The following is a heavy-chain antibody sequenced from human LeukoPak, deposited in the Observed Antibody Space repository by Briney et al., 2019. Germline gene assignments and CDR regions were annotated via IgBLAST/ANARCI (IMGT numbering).Heavy chain of an antibody. Sequence: PGGSLRLSCAASGFTFDDYGMCWVRHAPGKGLEWVSGINWNGCRTGYADSVRGRFTFSRDNAKNSMNLQMNSLRAEDTALYYCARDTPRCDDDILTGYSHPILWGQGTLVTVSS. D-gene: IGHD3-9*01. CDR1: GFTFDDYG. V-gene: IGHV3-20*04. CDR3: ARDTPRCDDDILTGYSHPIL. CDR2: INWNGCRT. J-gene: IGHJ4*02.